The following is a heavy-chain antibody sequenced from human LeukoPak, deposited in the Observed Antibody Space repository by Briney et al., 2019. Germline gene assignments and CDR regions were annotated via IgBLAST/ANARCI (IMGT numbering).Heavy chain of an antibody. J-gene: IGHJ4*02. CDR3: ASAPNENYFDF. CDR2: INQDGSAK. CDR1: GFTFSSYW. V-gene: IGHV3-7*01. Sequence: GGSLRLSCAASGFTFSSYWMSWVRQAPGQGLEWVANINQDGSAKDYGGSVEGRFTISRDNAKNSLYLQMNSLTAEDTAVYFCASAPNENYFDFWGQGTLVTVSS.